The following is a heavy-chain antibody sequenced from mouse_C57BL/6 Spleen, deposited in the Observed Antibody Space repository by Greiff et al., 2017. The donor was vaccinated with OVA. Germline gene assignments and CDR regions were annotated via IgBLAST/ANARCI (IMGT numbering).Heavy chain of an antibody. J-gene: IGHJ2*01. CDR2: IDPSDSYT. CDR3: TRRLTVDYFDY. Sequence: VQLQQPGAELVKPGASVKLSCKASGYTFTSYWMQWVKQRPGQGLEWIGEIDPSDSYTNYNQKFKGKATLTVDTSSSTAYMQLSSLTSEDSAVYYCTRRLTVDYFDYWGQGTTLTVSS. CDR1: GYTFTSYW. V-gene: IGHV1-50*01. D-gene: IGHD4-1*01.